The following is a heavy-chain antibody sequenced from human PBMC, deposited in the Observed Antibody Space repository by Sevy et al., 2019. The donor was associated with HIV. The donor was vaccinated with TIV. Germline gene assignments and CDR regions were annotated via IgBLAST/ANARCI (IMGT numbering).Heavy chain of an antibody. CDR3: AGDRLGITISAEWGGGMDV. D-gene: IGHD3-3*01. J-gene: IGHJ6*02. V-gene: IGHV3-33*01. CDR2: IRYDGSNK. CDR1: GFTLSSYG. Sequence: GESLKISCAASGFTLSSYGMHWVRQAPGKGLEWVAVIRYDGSNKYYADSVKGRFTISRDNSKNTLYLQMNSLRAEDTAVYYCAGDRLGITISAEWGGGMDVWGQGTTVTVSS.